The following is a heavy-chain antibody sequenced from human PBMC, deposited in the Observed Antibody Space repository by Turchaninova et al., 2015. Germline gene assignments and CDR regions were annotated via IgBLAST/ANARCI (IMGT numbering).Heavy chain of an antibody. V-gene: IGHV4-34*01. CDR2: INHRAST. CDR1: GGSFSVYY. D-gene: IGHD2-15*01. J-gene: IGHJ6*03. Sequence: QVQLQQWGAGLLKPSETLSLPCAVYGGSFSVYYWSWIRQPPGKGLVWIGEINHRASTNYNPSLKSRVTRSADTSKNQFALKLGAVTSADTAVYYCARGEFRVAASVYYYYCYMDVWGKGTTVTVSS. CDR3: ARGEFRVAASVYYYYCYMDV.